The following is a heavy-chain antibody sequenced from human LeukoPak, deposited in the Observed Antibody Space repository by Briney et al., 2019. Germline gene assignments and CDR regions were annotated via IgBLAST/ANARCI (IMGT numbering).Heavy chain of an antibody. D-gene: IGHD3-22*01. J-gene: IGHJ4*02. CDR2: ISPSGAST. V-gene: IGHV1-46*01. CDR3: ARASGKNYYDSSGLWY. Sequence: ASVKVSCKASGYTFTNYYMHWVRQAPGQGLEWMGMISPSGASTSYAQKFQGRVTMTRDVSTSTVYMELSSLRSEDTAVYYCARASGKNYYDSSGLWYWGQGTLVTVSS. CDR1: GYTFTNYY.